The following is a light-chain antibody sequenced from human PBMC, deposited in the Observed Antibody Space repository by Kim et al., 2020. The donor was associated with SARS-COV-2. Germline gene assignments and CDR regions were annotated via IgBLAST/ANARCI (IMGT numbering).Light chain of an antibody. V-gene: IGLV1-40*01. CDR3: QSYDSSLSGDYV. CDR2: GTS. J-gene: IGLJ1*01. CDR1: SSNIGAGYD. Sequence: VTLSCTGSSSNIGAGYDVHWYQQLPGTAPKLLIYGTSNRPSGVPDRFSGSKSGTSASLAITGLQAEDEADYYCQSYDSSLSGDYVFGTGTKVTVL.